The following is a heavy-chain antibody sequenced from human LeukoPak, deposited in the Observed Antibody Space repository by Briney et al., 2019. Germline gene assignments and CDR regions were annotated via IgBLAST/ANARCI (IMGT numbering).Heavy chain of an antibody. D-gene: IGHD6-19*01. CDR3: ARNIGWYTYDV. J-gene: IGHJ4*02. CDR1: GDSLSSHY. Sequence: PSETLSLTCTVSGDSLSSHYWSWVRQPPGKGLEWIGYIHGRGSTHYDPSLRSRVTISEDTSKNQFSLKLTSVTAADTAVYYCARNIGWYTYDVWGQETPVTVSS. CDR2: IHGRGST. V-gene: IGHV4-59*08.